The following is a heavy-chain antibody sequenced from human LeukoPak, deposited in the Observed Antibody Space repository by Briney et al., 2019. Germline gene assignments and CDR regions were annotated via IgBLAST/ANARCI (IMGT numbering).Heavy chain of an antibody. CDR3: ARAAGSTVTTRFDY. CDR2: IKQDGSQK. J-gene: IGHJ4*02. D-gene: IGHD4-17*01. CDR1: GFTFSSYW. Sequence: GGSLRLSCAASGFTFSSYWMTWVRQAPGKGLEWVASIKQDGSQKYYVDSMKGRFSISRDNAKNSLYLQMSSLRAEDTAVYYCARAAGSTVTTRFDYWGPGTLVTVSS. V-gene: IGHV3-7*01.